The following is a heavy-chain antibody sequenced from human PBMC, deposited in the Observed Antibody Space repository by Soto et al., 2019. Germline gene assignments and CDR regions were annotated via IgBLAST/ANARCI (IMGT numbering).Heavy chain of an antibody. CDR3: FVSSGMDV. J-gene: IGHJ6*02. Sequence: PGGSLRLSCAASGFTFSNAWMNWVRQAPGKGPAWACRIKSKTDGGTTDYAAPLKGRFTISRDDSKNTLYLQMNSLKTEDTAVYYCFVSSGMDVWGQGTTVTVSS. D-gene: IGHD6-6*01. CDR1: GFTFSNAW. V-gene: IGHV3-15*07. CDR2: IKSKTDGGTT.